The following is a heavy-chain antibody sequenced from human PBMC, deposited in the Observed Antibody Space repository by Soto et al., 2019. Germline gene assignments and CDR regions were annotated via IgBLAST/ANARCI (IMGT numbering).Heavy chain of an antibody. CDR2: IYPGDSDA. D-gene: IGHD4-4*01. Sequence: PGESLKISCKGSGYRFTSYRIAWVRQMPGKGLEWMGIIYPGDSDARYSPSFQGQVTISVDKSISTAYLQWSSLKASDTAIYYCARQLGHDYINNWFDPWGQGTLVTVSS. CDR1: GYRFTSYR. J-gene: IGHJ5*02. V-gene: IGHV5-51*01. CDR3: ARQLGHDYINNWFDP.